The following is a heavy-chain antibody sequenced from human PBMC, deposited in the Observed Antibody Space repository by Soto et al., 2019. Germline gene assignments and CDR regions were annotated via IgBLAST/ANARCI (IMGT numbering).Heavy chain of an antibody. D-gene: IGHD6-19*01. V-gene: IGHV3-30-3*01. CDR2: ISYDGSNK. CDR1: GFTFSSYA. Sequence: QVQLVESGGGVVQPGRSLRLSCAASGFTFSSYAMHWVRQAPGKGLEWVAVISYDGSNKYYADPVKGRFTISRDNSKNTLYMQMNSLRAEDTAVYYCARDQSPGIAVAAPNWSAFDIWGQGTMVTVSS. J-gene: IGHJ3*02. CDR3: ARDQSPGIAVAAPNWSAFDI.